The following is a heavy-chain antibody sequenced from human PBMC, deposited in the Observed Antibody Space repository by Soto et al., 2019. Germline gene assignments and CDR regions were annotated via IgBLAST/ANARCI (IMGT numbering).Heavy chain of an antibody. CDR3: AHAYGGTSWPNDAFDF. V-gene: IGHV2-5*02. CDR2: IYWDDDQ. CDR1: GFSLSGDGVG. D-gene: IGHD2-21*01. Sequence: QITLKESGPTLVKPTQTLTLTCTVSGFSLSGDGVGVGWIRQPPGKALEWLALIYWDDDQRYSPSLRTRLTITKDTSNNQVVLTMTTMDPVDTATYYCAHAYGGTSWPNDAFDFWGQGTVVTVSS. J-gene: IGHJ3*01.